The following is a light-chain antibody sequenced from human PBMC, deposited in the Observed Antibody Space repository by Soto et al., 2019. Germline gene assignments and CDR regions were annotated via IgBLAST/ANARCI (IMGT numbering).Light chain of an antibody. V-gene: IGKV3-20*01. J-gene: IGKJ1*01. Sequence: EIVLTQSPETLSFSPVDRGTRSXRTSQSVGHMFLAWFQQKPGQAPRLLIFDAYRRATGIPDRFSGSGSGTNFALTISRLEPEDFALYCCHQYASSFGTFGQGTKVDIK. CDR3: HQYASSFGT. CDR1: QSVGHMF. CDR2: DAY.